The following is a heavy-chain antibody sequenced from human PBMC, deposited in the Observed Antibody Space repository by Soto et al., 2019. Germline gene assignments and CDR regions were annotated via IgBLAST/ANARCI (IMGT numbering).Heavy chain of an antibody. D-gene: IGHD3-9*01. Sequence: SHRWIGAGGNSVFYLGILIGKYPGKGLEWIAYTSYTGNTNYNPSLQSRVAISMDTSTNQLSLKLTSMTAADTAVYYCARDMHAGLTHCLDPCGQGPLGNRSS. V-gene: IGHV4-59*01. CDR2: TSYTGNT. CDR3: ARDMHAGLTHCLDP. J-gene: IGHJ5*02. CDR1: GGNSVFYL.